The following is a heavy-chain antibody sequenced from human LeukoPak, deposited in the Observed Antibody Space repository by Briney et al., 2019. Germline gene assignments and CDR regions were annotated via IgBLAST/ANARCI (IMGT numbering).Heavy chain of an antibody. CDR1: GGSISSGGYS. Sequence: SQTLSLTCAVSGGSISSGGYSWSWIRQPPGKGLEWIGYIYYSGSTYYNPSLKSRVTISVDTSKNQFSLKLSSVTAADTAVYFCARLFRYYYGSGAPRGYFDYWGQGTLVTVSS. V-gene: IGHV4-30-4*07. J-gene: IGHJ4*02. CDR3: ARLFRYYYGSGAPRGYFDY. CDR2: IYYSGST. D-gene: IGHD3-10*01.